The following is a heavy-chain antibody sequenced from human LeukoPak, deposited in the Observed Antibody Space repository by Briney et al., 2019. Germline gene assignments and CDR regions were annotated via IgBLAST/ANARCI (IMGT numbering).Heavy chain of an antibody. D-gene: IGHD1-7*01. V-gene: IGHV6-1*01. J-gene: IGHJ4*02. CDR2: TYYRSKWYN. Sequence: SQTLSLTCAISGDSASSNSAAWNWIRQSPSRGLEWLGRTYYRSKWYNDYAVSVKSRITINPDTSKNQFSLQLNSVTPEDTAVYYCASYNWNLEALDYWGQGTLVTVSS. CDR3: ASYNWNLEALDY. CDR1: GDSASSNSAA.